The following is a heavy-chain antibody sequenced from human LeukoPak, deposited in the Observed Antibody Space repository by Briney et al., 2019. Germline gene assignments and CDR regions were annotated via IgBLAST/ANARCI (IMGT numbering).Heavy chain of an antibody. CDR2: ISGSGGTT. V-gene: IGHV3-23*01. CDR3: AKASRRHCGSSSCYTLDY. Sequence: PGGTPRLSCAASEFTFSSYGMSWVRQAPGKGLEWVSAISGSGGTTYYADSVKGRFTISRDNSNNTLYLQMNSLSAEDTAVYYCAKASRRHCGSSSCYTLDYWGQGTLVTVSS. D-gene: IGHD2-2*02. CDR1: EFTFSSYG. J-gene: IGHJ4*02.